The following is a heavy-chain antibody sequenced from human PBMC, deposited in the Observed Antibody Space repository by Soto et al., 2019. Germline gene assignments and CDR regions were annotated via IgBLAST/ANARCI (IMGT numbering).Heavy chain of an antibody. D-gene: IGHD1-7*01. CDR1: GGTFSSYA. V-gene: IGHV1-69*12. Sequence: QVQLVQSGAEVKVPGSSVKVSCKASGGTFSSYAISWVREAPGQGLEWMGGIIPIFGTANYAQKFQGRVTITADESTSTAYMELSSLRSEDTAVYYCASQMGVTATYEHYYGMDVWGQGTTVTVSS. CDR3: ASQMGVTATYEHYYGMDV. CDR2: IIPIFGTA. J-gene: IGHJ6*02.